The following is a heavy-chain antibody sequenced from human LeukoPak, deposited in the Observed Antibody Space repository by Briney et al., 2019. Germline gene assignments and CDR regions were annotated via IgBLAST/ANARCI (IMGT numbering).Heavy chain of an antibody. D-gene: IGHD6-6*01. CDR1: GFTFSSYA. CDR2: ISYDGSNK. Sequence: GRSLRLSCAASGFTFSSYAMHWVRQAPGKGLEWVAVISYDGSNKYYADSVKGRFTISRDNSKNTLYLQMNSLRAEDTAVYYCARPYSSSYEFDYWGQGTLVTVSS. CDR3: ARPYSSSYEFDY. J-gene: IGHJ4*02. V-gene: IGHV3-30-3*01.